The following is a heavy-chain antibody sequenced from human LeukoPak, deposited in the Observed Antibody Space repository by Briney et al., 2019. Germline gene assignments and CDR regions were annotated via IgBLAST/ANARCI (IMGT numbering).Heavy chain of an antibody. CDR3: AREMEDKSLVWFGELKKYYYYYMDV. D-gene: IGHD3-10*01. Sequence: SETLSLTCTVSGGSISISSYYWGWIRQPPGKGLEWIGSIYYSGSTYYNPSLKSRVTISVDTSKNQVSLKLSSVTAADTAVYYCAREMEDKSLVWFGELKKYYYYYMDVWGKGTTVTVSS. CDR1: GGSISISSYY. CDR2: IYYSGST. V-gene: IGHV4-39*07. J-gene: IGHJ6*03.